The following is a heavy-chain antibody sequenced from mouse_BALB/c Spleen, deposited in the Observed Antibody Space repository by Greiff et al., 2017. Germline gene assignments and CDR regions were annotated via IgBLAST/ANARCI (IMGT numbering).Heavy chain of an antibody. CDR2: INPSTGYT. J-gene: IGHJ4*01. CDR1: GYTFTSYW. CDR3: AREDGYSYYYAMDY. V-gene: IGHV1-7*01. Sequence: QVQLKQSGAELAKPGASVKMSCKASGYTFTSYWMHWVKQRPGQGLEWIGYINPSTGYTEYNQKFKDKATLTADKSSSTAYMQLSSLTSEDSAVYYCAREDGYSYYYAMDYWGQGTSVTVSS. D-gene: IGHD2-3*01.